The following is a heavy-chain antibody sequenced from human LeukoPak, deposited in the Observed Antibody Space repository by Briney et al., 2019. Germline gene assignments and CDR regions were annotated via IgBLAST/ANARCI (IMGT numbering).Heavy chain of an antibody. CDR2: IHYSGST. J-gene: IGHJ6*03. V-gene: IGHV4-39*07. Sequence: SETLSLTCTVSGGSITSTTYHWGWIRQSPGKGLEWIGSIHYSGSTYYNPSLKSRVSISLDTSKSQFSLKLSSVTAADTAVYYCARRRRQYMDVWGKGTTVTISS. CDR3: ARRRRQYMDV. CDR1: GGSITSTTYH.